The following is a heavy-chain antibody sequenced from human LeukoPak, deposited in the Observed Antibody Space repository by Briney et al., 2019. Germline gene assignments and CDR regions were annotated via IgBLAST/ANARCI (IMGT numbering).Heavy chain of an antibody. CDR1: GFTFSSYA. V-gene: IGHV3-23*01. CDR2: ISGSGGST. CDR3: ARGGYGDYARPDY. J-gene: IGHJ4*02. Sequence: GGSLRLSCAASGFTFSSYAMSWVRQAPGKGLEWVSAISGSGGSTYYADSVKGRFTISRENAKNSLYLQMNSLRAEDTAVYYCARGGYGDYARPDYWGQGTLVTVSS. D-gene: IGHD4-17*01.